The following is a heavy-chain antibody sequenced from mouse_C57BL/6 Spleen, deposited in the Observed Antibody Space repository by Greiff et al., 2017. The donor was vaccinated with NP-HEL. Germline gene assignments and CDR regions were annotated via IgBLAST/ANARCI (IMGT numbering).Heavy chain of an antibody. CDR3: ALGDGIYWFAY. CDR1: GYTFTSYW. Sequence: QVQLKQPGAELVRPGSSVKLSCKASGYTFTSYWMHWVKQRPIQGLEWIGNIDPSDSETHYNQKFKDKATLTVDKSSSTAYMQLSSLTSEDSAVYYCALGDGIYWFAYWGQGTLVTVSA. J-gene: IGHJ3*01. V-gene: IGHV1-52*01. D-gene: IGHD2-1*01. CDR2: IDPSDSET.